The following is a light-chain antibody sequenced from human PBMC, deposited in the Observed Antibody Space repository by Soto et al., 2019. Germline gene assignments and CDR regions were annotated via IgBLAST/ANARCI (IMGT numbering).Light chain of an antibody. J-gene: IGLJ2*01. V-gene: IGLV2-11*02. CDR1: SSDVGGHNY. CDR2: DVS. CDR3: SSYTSSSTVV. Sequence: QSALTQPRSVSGSPGQSVTISCTGSSSDVGGHNYVSWYQQHPGKAPKLTIYDVSKRPSGVPDRFSGSKSGNTASLTISGLQAEDEADYYCSSYTSSSTVVFGGGTKLTVL.